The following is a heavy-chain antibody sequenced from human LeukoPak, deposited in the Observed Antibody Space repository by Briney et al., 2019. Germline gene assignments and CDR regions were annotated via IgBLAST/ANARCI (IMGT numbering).Heavy chain of an antibody. Sequence: PGGSLRLSRAASGFTFTTYAMSWVRQAPGKGLEWVSAVTGTGGSTYYADSVKGRFTISRDNSKNTVYLQMNRLKTEDTAVYYCAKLSSYSSPSYWGQGTLVTVSS. CDR3: AKLSSYSSPSY. V-gene: IGHV3-23*01. J-gene: IGHJ4*02. D-gene: IGHD6-6*01. CDR2: VTGTGGST. CDR1: GFTFTTYA.